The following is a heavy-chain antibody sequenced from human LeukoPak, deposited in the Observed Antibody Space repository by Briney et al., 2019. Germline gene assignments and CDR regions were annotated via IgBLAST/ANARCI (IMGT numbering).Heavy chain of an antibody. J-gene: IGHJ4*02. V-gene: IGHV3-66*01. Sequence: GGSLRLSCAASGFTVSSNYMSWVGQAPGRGRGGVGVIYSGGSTYYADSVKGRFTISRDNSKNTLDRKRNSLKAENTAVYYCARGIPPPGDYFAYWGQGTLVTVSS. D-gene: IGHD1-14*01. CDR2: IYSGGST. CDR1: GFTVSSNY. CDR3: ARGIPPPGDYFAY.